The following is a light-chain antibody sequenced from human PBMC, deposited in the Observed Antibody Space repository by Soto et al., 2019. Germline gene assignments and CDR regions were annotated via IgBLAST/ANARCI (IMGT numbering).Light chain of an antibody. V-gene: IGLV2-14*01. CDR3: RSYTSSSTVV. Sequence: QSALTQPAAVSGSPGQSITISCTGTSSDVGGYNYVSWYQQHPGKAPKLMIYDVSNRPSAVSNRFSGSTSGNTASLTISGLQAEDEADYYCRSYTSSSTVVFGGGTKLTVL. J-gene: IGLJ2*01. CDR2: DVS. CDR1: SSDVGGYNY.